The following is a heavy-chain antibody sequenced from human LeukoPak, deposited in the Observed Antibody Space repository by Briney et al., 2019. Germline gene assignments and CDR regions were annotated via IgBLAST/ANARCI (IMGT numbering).Heavy chain of an antibody. Sequence: PGVSLRLSCATSGFSFSAYGMHWVRQATGKGLKWVAYIWYDASNKDYASSVKGRFTISRDSSKSTVYLQMNSLRHEDSAVYYCARGAGTYYGTDTFGLWGQGTMVTVS. CDR1: GFSFSAYG. D-gene: IGHD1-26*01. J-gene: IGHJ3*01. CDR2: IWYDASNK. V-gene: IGHV3-30*02. CDR3: ARGAGTYYGTDTFGL.